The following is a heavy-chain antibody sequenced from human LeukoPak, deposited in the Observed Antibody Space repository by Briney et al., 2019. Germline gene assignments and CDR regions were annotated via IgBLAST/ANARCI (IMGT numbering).Heavy chain of an antibody. D-gene: IGHD3-10*01. Sequence: PSQTLSLTCAVSGGSISSGGYSWSWIRQPPGKGLEWIGYIYHSGRTYYNPSLKSRVTISIDRSKNQFSLRLSSMTAADTAVYYCARGGGEEFGEYDVFDYWGQGTLVAVSS. J-gene: IGHJ4*02. V-gene: IGHV4-30-2*01. CDR2: IYHSGRT. CDR3: ARGGGEEFGEYDVFDY. CDR1: GGSISSGGYS.